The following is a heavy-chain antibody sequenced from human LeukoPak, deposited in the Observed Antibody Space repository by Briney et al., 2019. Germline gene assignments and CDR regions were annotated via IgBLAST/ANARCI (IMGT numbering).Heavy chain of an antibody. J-gene: IGHJ6*02. CDR2: INHNGNVN. CDR3: ARGGGLDV. Sequence: GGSLRLSCTASGFTFSSYWMNWARQAPGKGLEWVASINHNGNVNYYVDSVKGRFTISRDNAKNSLYPQMSNLRAEDTAVYFCARGGGLDVWGQGATVTVSS. D-gene: IGHD3-16*01. CDR1: GFTFSSYW. V-gene: IGHV3-7*03.